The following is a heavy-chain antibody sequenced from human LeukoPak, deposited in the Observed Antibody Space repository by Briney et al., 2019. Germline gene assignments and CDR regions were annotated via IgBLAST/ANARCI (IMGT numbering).Heavy chain of an antibody. CDR1: GFTFSSYS. V-gene: IGHV3-48*04. J-gene: IGHJ4*02. CDR3: ARTKSGYYSPFDY. Sequence: PGGSLRLSCAASGFTFSSYSMNWVRQAPGKGLEWVSYISSSGSTIYYADSVKGRFTISRDNAKNSLYLQMNSLRAEDTAVYYCARTKSGYYSPFDYWGQGTLVTVSS. D-gene: IGHD3-22*01. CDR2: ISSSGSTI.